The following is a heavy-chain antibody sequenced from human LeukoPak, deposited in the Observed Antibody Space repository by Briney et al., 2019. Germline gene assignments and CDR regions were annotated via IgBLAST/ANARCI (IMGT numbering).Heavy chain of an antibody. Sequence: SLRLSCXASGFTXSAHLMIWVRQAPGKGLEWVANIKQDESERYYVDSVKGRFTISRDNAKNSLYLQMNSLRAEDTAVYYCAAYNLPPDGMGVWGQGTSVTVSS. V-gene: IGHV3-7*01. CDR3: AAYNLPPDGMGV. D-gene: IGHD5-24*01. J-gene: IGHJ6*02. CDR1: GFTXSAHL. CDR2: IKQDESER.